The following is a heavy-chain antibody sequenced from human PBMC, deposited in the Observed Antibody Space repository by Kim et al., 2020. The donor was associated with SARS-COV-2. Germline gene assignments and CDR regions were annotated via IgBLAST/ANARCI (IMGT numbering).Heavy chain of an antibody. CDR3: ARTQPYLAVAFYDY. V-gene: IGHV6-1*01. J-gene: IGHJ4*02. D-gene: IGHD6-19*01. Sequence: AGSVKSRITINPATSKNQFSLQLNSVTPEDTAVYYCARTQPYLAVAFYDYWGQGTLVTVSS.